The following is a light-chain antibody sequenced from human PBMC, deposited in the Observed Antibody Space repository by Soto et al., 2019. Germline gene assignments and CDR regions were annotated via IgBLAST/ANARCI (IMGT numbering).Light chain of an antibody. CDR1: QSVSSSY. J-gene: IGKJ3*01. V-gene: IGKV3-20*01. Sequence: IVLTQSPGTLSLSPGERATLSCRASQSVSSSYLAWYQQKPDQAPRLLIYGASSRATGIPDRFSGSGSGTDFTLTIGTLEPEDSALYYCQQYGSSPRFTFGPGTKVDIK. CDR2: GAS. CDR3: QQYGSSPRFT.